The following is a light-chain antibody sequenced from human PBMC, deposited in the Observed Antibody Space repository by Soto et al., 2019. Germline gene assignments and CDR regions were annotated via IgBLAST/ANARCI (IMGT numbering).Light chain of an antibody. CDR1: QSVSSSY. J-gene: IGKJ1*01. V-gene: IGKV3-20*01. CDR2: GAS. Sequence: EIVLTQSPGTLSLSPGERATLSCRTSQSVSSSYLACYQQKPGQAPRLLIYGASNRATGIPDRFSGSGSGTDFTLTISRLEPEDFAVYFCLQYGSSAWTFGQGNKVEIK. CDR3: LQYGSSAWT.